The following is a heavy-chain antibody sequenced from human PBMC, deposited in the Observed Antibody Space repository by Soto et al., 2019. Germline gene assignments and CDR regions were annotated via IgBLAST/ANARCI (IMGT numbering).Heavy chain of an antibody. D-gene: IGHD3-3*01. Sequence: GGSLRLSCAASGFTFSDYYMSWIRQAPGKGLEWVSHISSSGSTIYYADSVKGRFTISRDNAKNSLYLQMNSLRAEDTAVYYCAREAYYDFWSGYSRVPDALDIWGQGTMVTVSS. CDR3: AREAYYDFWSGYSRVPDALDI. J-gene: IGHJ3*02. V-gene: IGHV3-11*01. CDR2: ISSSGSTI. CDR1: GFTFSDYY.